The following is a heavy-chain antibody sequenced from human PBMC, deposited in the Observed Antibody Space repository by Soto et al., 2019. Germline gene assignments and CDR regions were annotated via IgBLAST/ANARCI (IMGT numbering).Heavy chain of an antibody. CDR1: GFTFSSYE. D-gene: IGHD2-21*02. CDR2: IRSSGSTI. J-gene: IGHJ6*02. CDR3: ARDGGYSLRYYYGMDV. Sequence: EVQLVESGGGLVQPGGSLRLSCAASGFTFSSYEMNWVRQAPGKGLEWVSYIRSSGSTIYYADSVKGRFTTSRDNAKNTLNLQMKSLRAEDTAVYYCARDGGYSLRYYYGMDVSGQGTTVTVSS. V-gene: IGHV3-48*03.